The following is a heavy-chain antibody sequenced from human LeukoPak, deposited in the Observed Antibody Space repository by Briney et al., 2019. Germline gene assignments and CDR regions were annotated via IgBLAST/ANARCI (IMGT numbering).Heavy chain of an antibody. CDR2: IYYSGST. CDR1: GGSITSYY. D-gene: IGHD6-13*01. J-gene: IGHJ4*02. CDR3: ARGGIAAAALVHLDY. V-gene: IGHV4-59*07. Sequence: SDTLSLTCSLSGGSITSYYWSWTRQPPGKGLEWLGYIYYSGSTNYNPSLKSRVTIAVDTSKNQFSLKLSSVTAADTAVYYCARGGIAAAALVHLDYWGQGPLVTVSS.